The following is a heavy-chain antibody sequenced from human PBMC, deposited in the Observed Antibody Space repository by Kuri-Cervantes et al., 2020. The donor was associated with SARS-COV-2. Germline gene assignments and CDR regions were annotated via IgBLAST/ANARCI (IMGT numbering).Heavy chain of an antibody. D-gene: IGHD6-13*01. CDR2: VSWDGGST. CDR3: AKDMAAAAGTGADY. CDR1: GFTFDDYA. J-gene: IGHJ4*02. V-gene: IGHV3-43D*03. Sequence: GESLKISCAASGFTFDDYAMHWVRQAPGKGLEWVSLVSWDGGSTYYADSVKGRFTISRDNSKNSLYLQMNSLKTEDTALYYCAKDMAAAAGTGADYWGQGTLVTDSS.